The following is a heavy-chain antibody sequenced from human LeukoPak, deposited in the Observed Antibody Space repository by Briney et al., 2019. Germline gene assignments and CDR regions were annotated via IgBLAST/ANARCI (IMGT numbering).Heavy chain of an antibody. CDR1: GGSVSDHY. CDR3: ARHNSYYLMDV. Sequence: SETLSLICTVSGGSVSDHYWSWIRQSPGKGLEWIGYFYYSGSTNYNPSLNGRVTLSVDTSKNHFSLKLTSVTAADTAVYYCARHNSYYLMDVWGKGTTVTVSS. J-gene: IGHJ6*03. V-gene: IGHV4-59*08. CDR2: FYYSGST.